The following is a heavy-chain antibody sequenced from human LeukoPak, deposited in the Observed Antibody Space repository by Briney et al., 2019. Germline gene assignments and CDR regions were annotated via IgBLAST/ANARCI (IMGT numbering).Heavy chain of an antibody. CDR3: ARLGVQRDWGSDVGAFDI. Sequence: GGSLRLSCAASGFTFSSYDMHWLRQATGKGLEWVSAIGTAGDTYYPGSVKGRFTISRENAKNSLYLQMNSLRAGDTAVYYCARLGVQRDWGSDVGAFDIWGQGTMVTVSS. CDR1: GFTFSSYD. CDR2: IGTAGDT. J-gene: IGHJ3*02. D-gene: IGHD7-27*01. V-gene: IGHV3-13*01.